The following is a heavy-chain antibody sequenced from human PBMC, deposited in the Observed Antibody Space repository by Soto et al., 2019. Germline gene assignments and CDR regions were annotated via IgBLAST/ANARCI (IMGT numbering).Heavy chain of an antibody. Sequence: ATLSLTCNVSGDSIRSYFWSWIRQPPGKGLEWIGYIPYSGGPTYNPSLKSRVTISIDTSKKQFSLKMTSVTAADTAVYYCASSKMGLISVLETWGQGTLVTVSS. CDR1: GDSIRSYF. V-gene: IGHV4-59*01. D-gene: IGHD2-8*01. CDR2: IPYSGGP. CDR3: ASSKMGLISVLET. J-gene: IGHJ5*02.